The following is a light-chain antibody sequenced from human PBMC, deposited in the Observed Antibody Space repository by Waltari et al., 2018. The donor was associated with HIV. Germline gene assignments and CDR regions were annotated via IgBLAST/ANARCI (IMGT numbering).Light chain of an antibody. Sequence: EILMTQSPATLSVSPGERATLSCRAGHSVSSNLAWYQQKPGQAPRRLISGASTRATAIPARFSGSGSGTEFTLTISSLQSEDFAVYYCQHYHNWPPYTFGQGTKLEIK. CDR2: GAS. J-gene: IGKJ2*01. V-gene: IGKV3-15*01. CDR3: QHYHNWPPYT. CDR1: HSVSSN.